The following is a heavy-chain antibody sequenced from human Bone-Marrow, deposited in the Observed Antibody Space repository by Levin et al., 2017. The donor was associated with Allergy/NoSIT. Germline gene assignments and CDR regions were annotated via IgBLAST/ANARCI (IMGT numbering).Heavy chain of an antibody. CDR2: ISYDGSNK. Sequence: GGSLRLSCAASGFTFSSYAMHWVRQAPGKGLEWVAVISYDGSNKYYADSVKGRFTISRDNSKNTLYLQMNSLRAEDTAVYYCARDWAAGTSGNWFDPWGQGTLVTVSS. V-gene: IGHV3-30*04. CDR3: ARDWAAGTSGNWFDP. CDR1: GFTFSSYA. D-gene: IGHD6-13*01. J-gene: IGHJ5*02.